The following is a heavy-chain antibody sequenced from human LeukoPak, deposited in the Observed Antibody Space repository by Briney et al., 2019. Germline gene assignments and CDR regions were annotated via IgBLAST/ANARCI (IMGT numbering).Heavy chain of an antibody. J-gene: IGHJ4*02. D-gene: IGHD3-3*01. V-gene: IGHV3-23*01. Sequence: GGSLRLSCAAPGFTFSTNSINWVRQAPGKGLEWVSAISGSGGSTYYADSVKGRFTISRDNSKNTLYLQMNSLRAEDTAVYYCAKEGATYYDFWSGYSYFDYWGQGTLVTVSS. CDR1: GFTFSTNS. CDR3: AKEGATYYDFWSGYSYFDY. CDR2: ISGSGGST.